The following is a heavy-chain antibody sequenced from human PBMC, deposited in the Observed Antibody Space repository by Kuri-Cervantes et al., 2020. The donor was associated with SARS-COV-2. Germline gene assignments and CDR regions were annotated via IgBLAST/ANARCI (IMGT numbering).Heavy chain of an antibody. Sequence: SVKVSCKASGDTFTYRFLHWVRQAPGQAPEWMGWITPFNGNTKYAQKFQDRVTITRDRSMNTAYMELSSPRSDDTAMYYCARSGPGAISREDGACDIWGQGTMVTVSS. V-gene: IGHV1-45*02. CDR2: ITPFNGNT. CDR3: ARSGPGAISREDGACDI. D-gene: IGHD5-24*01. CDR1: GDTFTYRF. J-gene: IGHJ3*02.